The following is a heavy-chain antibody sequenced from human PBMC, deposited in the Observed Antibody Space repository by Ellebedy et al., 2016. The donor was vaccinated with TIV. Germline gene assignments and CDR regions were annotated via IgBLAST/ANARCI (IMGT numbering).Heavy chain of an antibody. CDR2: INQSGST. J-gene: IGHJ4*02. D-gene: IGHD3-22*01. CDR1: GGSFSGYY. CDR3: ARGRQYSHSSGYYLDY. V-gene: IGHV4-34*01. Sequence: SETLSLTXAVYGGSFSGYYWSWIRQPPGKGLEWIGEINQSGSTNHNPSLKSRVTISAGTSKNQFSLKLSSLTAADTAVYYCARGRQYSHSSGYYLDYWGQGPLVTVSS.